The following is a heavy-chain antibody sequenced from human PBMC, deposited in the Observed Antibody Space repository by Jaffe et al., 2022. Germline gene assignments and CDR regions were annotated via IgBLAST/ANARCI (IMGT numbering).Heavy chain of an antibody. CDR2: IYYSGST. J-gene: IGHJ4*02. D-gene: IGHD2-2*01. Sequence: QLQLQESGPGLVKPSETLSLTCTVSGGSISSSSYYWGWIRQPPGKGLEWIGSIYYSGSTYYNPSLKSRVTISVDTSKNQFSLKLSSVTAADTAVYYCARLGAYCSSTSCYEDYWGQGTLVTVSS. CDR1: GGSISSSSYY. V-gene: IGHV4-39*01. CDR3: ARLGAYCSSTSCYEDY.